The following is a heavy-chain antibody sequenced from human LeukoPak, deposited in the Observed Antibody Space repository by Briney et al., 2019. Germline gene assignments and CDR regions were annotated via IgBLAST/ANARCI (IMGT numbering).Heavy chain of an antibody. Sequence: ASVKVSCKASGCTFAAYYMHWVRQAPGQGLEWMGWINPNSGGTNYAQKFQGRVTMTRDTSTSTAYMELSRLRSDDTAVYYCASGGVAATELLDYWGQGTLVTVFS. CDR3: ASGGVAATELLDY. CDR2: INPNSGGT. CDR1: GCTFAAYY. J-gene: IGHJ4*02. V-gene: IGHV1-2*02. D-gene: IGHD6-13*01.